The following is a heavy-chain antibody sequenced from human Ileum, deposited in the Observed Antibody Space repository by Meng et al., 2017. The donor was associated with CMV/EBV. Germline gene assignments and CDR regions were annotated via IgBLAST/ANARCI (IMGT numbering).Heavy chain of an antibody. CDR1: EFTFSSYW. CDR3: VGRYNSIPY. J-gene: IGHJ4*02. V-gene: IGHV3-74*01. CDR2: TNSDGSST. Sequence: GESLKISCAGSEFTFSSYWMHWVRQAPGKGLVWVSHTNSDGSSTSYADSVKGRFTVSRDNAKNTLYLQMNSLRAEDTAVYYCVGRYNSIPYWGQGTLVTVSS. D-gene: IGHD5-12*01.